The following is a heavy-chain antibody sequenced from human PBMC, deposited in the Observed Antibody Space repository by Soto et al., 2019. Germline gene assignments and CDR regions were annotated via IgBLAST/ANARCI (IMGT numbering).Heavy chain of an antibody. CDR2: IYYSGST. CDR3: ATFYDSSGYRGFSTFDI. V-gene: IGHV4-39*01. D-gene: IGHD3-22*01. Sequence: SETLSLTCTVSGGSISSGAYYWSWIRQHPGKGLEWIGSIYYSGSTYYNPSLKSRVTISVDTSKNQFSLKLSSVTAADTAVYYCATFYDSSGYRGFSTFDIWGQGTMVTVSS. CDR1: GGSISSGAYY. J-gene: IGHJ3*02.